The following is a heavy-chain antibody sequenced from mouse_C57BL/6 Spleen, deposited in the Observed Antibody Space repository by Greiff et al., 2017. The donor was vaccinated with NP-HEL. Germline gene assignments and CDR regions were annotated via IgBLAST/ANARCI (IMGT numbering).Heavy chain of an antibody. J-gene: IGHJ1*03. CDR2: IYPSDSET. Sequence: QVQLQQPGAELVRPGSSVKLSCKASGYTFTSYWMDWVKQRPGQGLEWIGNIYPSDSETHYNQKFKDKATLTVDKSSSTAYMQLSSLTSEDSAVYYCARHGYDGWYFDVWGTGTTVTVSS. CDR3: ARHGYDGWYFDV. CDR1: GYTFTSYW. D-gene: IGHD2-2*01. V-gene: IGHV1-61*01.